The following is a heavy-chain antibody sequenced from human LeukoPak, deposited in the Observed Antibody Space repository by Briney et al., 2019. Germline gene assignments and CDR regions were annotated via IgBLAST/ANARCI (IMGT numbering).Heavy chain of an antibody. CDR2: IYTSGST. CDR3: AREGIVATIAEYYFDY. D-gene: IGHD5-12*01. Sequence: PSETLSLTCTVSGGSISSYYWSWIRQPAGKGLEWIGRIYTSGSTNYNPSLKGRVTMSVDTSKNQFSLKLSSVTAADTAMYYCAREGIVATIAEYYFDYWGQGTLVTVSS. J-gene: IGHJ4*02. CDR1: GGSISSYY. V-gene: IGHV4-4*07.